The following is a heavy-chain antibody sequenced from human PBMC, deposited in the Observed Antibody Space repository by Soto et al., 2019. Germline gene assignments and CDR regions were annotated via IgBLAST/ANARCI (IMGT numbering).Heavy chain of an antibody. CDR2: IYWDDDK. CDR1: GFSLSTSGVG. D-gene: IGHD3-9*01. J-gene: IGHJ3*02. Sequence: QITLKESGPTLVKPTQTLTLTCTFSGFSLSTSGVGVGWIRQPPGKTLEWLALIYWDDDKRYSPSLKSRLTITKDTSKNQVVLTMTNMDPVDTATYYCAHTPDILAASDIWGQGTMVTVSS. V-gene: IGHV2-5*02. CDR3: AHTPDILAASDI.